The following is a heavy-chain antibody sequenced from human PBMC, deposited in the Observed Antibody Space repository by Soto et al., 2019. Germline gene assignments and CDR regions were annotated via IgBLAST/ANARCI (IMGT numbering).Heavy chain of an antibody. J-gene: IGHJ5*02. CDR1: GYTFTGYY. Sequence: ASVKVSCKASGYTFTGYYMHWVRQAPGQGLEWMGWINPNSGGTNYAQKFQGWVTMTRDTSISTAYMELSRLRSDDTAVYYCARGPLVPAAPWWFDPWGQGTLVTVSS. CDR2: INPNSGGT. D-gene: IGHD2-2*01. CDR3: ARGPLVPAAPWWFDP. V-gene: IGHV1-2*04.